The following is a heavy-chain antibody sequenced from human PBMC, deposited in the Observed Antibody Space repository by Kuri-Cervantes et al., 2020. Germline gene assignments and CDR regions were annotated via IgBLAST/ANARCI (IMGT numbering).Heavy chain of an antibody. D-gene: IGHD6-19*01. J-gene: IGHJ6*02. CDR2: ISWNSGSI. CDR3: AKDIWHSSGWYLGYGMDV. Sequence: SLKISCAASGFTFDDYAMHWVRQAPGKGLEWVSGISWNSGSIGYADSVKGRFTISRDNAKNSLYLQMNSLRAEDTALYYCAKDIWHSSGWYLGYGMDVWCQGTTVTVSS. V-gene: IGHV3-9*01. CDR1: GFTFDDYA.